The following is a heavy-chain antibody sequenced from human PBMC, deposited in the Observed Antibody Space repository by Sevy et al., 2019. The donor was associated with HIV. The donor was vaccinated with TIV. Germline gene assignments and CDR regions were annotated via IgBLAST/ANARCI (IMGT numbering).Heavy chain of an antibody. CDR2: IYSDGTT. V-gene: IGHV3-53*01. CDR1: GFTVSRNF. Sequence: GGSLRLSCAASGFTVSRNFMSWIRQAPGKGLEWVSIIYSDGTTFYADSVKGRFTISRVNSRNTLYLQMNTLGAEDTAVYYCVGADRPNQGDFWGQGTLVTVSS. J-gene: IGHJ4*02. D-gene: IGHD6-6*01. CDR3: VGADRPNQGDF.